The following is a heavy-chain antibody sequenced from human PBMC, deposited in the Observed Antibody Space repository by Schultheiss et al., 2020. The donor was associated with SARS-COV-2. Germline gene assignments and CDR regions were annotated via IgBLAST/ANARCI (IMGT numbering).Heavy chain of an antibody. J-gene: IGHJ6*02. CDR3: AREEYGMDV. CDR2: ISTSSSYI. Sequence: GGSLRLSCAASGFTFSSSAMSWVRQAPGKGLEWVSSISTSSSYIYYADSLKGRFTISRDNSKNTLYLQMNSLRAEDTAVYYCAREEYGMDVWGQGTTVTVSS. CDR1: GFTFSSSA. V-gene: IGHV3-21*01.